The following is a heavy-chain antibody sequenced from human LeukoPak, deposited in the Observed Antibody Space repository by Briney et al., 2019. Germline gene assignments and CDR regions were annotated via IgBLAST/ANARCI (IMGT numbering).Heavy chain of an antibody. CDR2: IYTSGST. J-gene: IGHJ5*02. D-gene: IGHD2-15*01. V-gene: IGHV4-61*02. Sequence: SQTLSLTCTVSGGSISSGSYYWSWIRQPAGKGLEWIGRIYTSGSTNYNPSLKSRVTISVDTSKNQFSLKLSSVTAADTAVYYCARFRIEENWFDPWGQGTLVTVSS. CDR3: ARFRIEENWFDP. CDR1: GGSISSGSYY.